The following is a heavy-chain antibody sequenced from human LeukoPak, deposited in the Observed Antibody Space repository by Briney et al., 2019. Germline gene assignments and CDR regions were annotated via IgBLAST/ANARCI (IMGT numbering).Heavy chain of an antibody. CDR1: GGSISSSSYY. CDR2: INYSGST. V-gene: IGHV4-39*07. D-gene: IGHD6-19*01. CDR3: ARDPSVAATYYYYMDV. Sequence: SETLSLTCTVSGGSISSSSYYWGWIRQPPGKGLEWIGSINYSGSTYYNPSLKNRVTISVDTSKNQSSLKLSSVPAADTAVYYCARDPSVAATYYYYMDVWGKGTTVTVSS. J-gene: IGHJ6*03.